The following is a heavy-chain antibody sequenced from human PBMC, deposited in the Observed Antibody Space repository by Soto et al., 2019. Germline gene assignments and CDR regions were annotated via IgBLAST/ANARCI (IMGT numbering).Heavy chain of an antibody. CDR1: GGSISSGDYY. Sequence: QVQLQESGPGLVKPSQTLSLTCTVSGGSISSGDYYWNWIRQRPGKGLEWIGYIYKKGNSYYNPSFKSRVTMSLDTSKNQFSLELSSVTAADTGVYCCAGGRGFRFGIVVWYFDYWGQGTLVTVSS. CDR3: AGGRGFRFGIVVWYFDY. V-gene: IGHV4-31*03. CDR2: IYKKGNS. D-gene: IGHD5-18*01. J-gene: IGHJ4*02.